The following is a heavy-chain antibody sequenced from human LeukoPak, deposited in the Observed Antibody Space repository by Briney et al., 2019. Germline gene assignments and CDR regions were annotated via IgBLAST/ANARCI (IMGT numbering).Heavy chain of an antibody. J-gene: IGHJ3*02. CDR3: AGSTVTTESGAFDI. CDR1: GYTFTGYY. D-gene: IGHD4-17*01. Sequence: ASVKVSCKASGYTFTGYYMHWVRQAPGQGLEWMGWINPNSGGTNYAQKFQGRVTMTRDTSISTAYMELSRLRSDDKAVYYCAGSTVTTESGAFDIWGQGTMVTVSS. V-gene: IGHV1-2*02. CDR2: INPNSGGT.